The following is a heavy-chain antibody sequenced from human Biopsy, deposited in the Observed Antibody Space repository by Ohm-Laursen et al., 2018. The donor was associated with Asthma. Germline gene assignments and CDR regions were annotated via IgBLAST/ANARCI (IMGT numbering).Heavy chain of an antibody. J-gene: IGHJ6*02. CDR3: VRGSSSWHHGPFHYYYGLDV. CDR2: IYYSGTT. Sequence: SDTLSLTCSLSSGSGSYMRSGNYYWGWIRQPPGKGLEWIGSIYYSGTTYYNPSLESRVTVSADTSKNQFSLKLISVTAADTAVYYCVRGSSSWHHGPFHYYYGLDVWGQGTTATVSS. V-gene: IGHV4-39*01. CDR1: SGSGSYMRSGNYY. D-gene: IGHD6-13*01.